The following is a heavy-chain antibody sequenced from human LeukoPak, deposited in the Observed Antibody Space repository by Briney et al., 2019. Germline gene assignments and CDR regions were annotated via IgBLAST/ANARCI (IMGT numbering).Heavy chain of an antibody. CDR3: AREGSYTYYYDSSGYHDY. V-gene: IGHV1-2*02. D-gene: IGHD3-22*01. CDR1: GYTFTSYG. Sequence: ASVKVSCKASGYTFTSYGISWVRQAPGKGLEWMGWINPNSGGTNYAQKFQGRVTMTRDTSISTAYTELRSLRSDDTAVYYCAREGSYTYYYDSSGYHDYWGQGTLVTVSS. CDR2: INPNSGGT. J-gene: IGHJ4*02.